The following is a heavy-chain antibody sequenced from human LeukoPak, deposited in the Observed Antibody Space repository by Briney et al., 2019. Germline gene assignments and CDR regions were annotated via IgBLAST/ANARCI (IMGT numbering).Heavy chain of an antibody. CDR1: GYTFTSYG. D-gene: IGHD3-3*01. J-gene: IGHJ4*02. Sequence: ASVKVSCKASGYTFTSYGISWVRQAPGQGLEWMGWISAYNGNTSYAQKLQGRVTMTTDTSTSTAYMELRSLRSDDTAVYYCARDVDFWSGYSLFDYWGQGTLVTVSS. CDR3: ARDVDFWSGYSLFDY. CDR2: ISAYNGNT. V-gene: IGHV1-18*01.